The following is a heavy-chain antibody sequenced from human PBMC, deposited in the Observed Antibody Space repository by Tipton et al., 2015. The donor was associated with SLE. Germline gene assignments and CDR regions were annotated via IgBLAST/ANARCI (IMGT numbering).Heavy chain of an antibody. CDR1: GGSISSSSYY. D-gene: IGHD2-15*01. J-gene: IGHJ6*02. CDR3: ARDLAGYVVQAGMDV. Sequence: TLSLTCTVSGGSISSSSYYWAWIRRPPGKGLEWVGSGYYSGNTYYNPSLKSRVTISVDTSKNQFSLRLSSLTAADTAVYYCARDLAGYVVQAGMDVWGQGTTVTVSS. V-gene: IGHV4-39*07. CDR2: GYYSGNT.